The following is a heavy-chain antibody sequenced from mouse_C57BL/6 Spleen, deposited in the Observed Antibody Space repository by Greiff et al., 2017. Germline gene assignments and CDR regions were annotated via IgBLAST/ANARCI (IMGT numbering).Heavy chain of an antibody. D-gene: IGHD1-1*01. Sequence: EVMLVESGGGLVKPGGSLKLSCAASGFTFSDYGMHWVRQAPEKGLEWVAYISSGSSTIYYADTVKGRFTIARDNAKNTLFLQMTSLRSEDTAMYYCAKNYGSSAMGDWGQGTSVTVSS. J-gene: IGHJ4*01. CDR3: AKNYGSSAMGD. CDR1: GFTFSDYG. CDR2: ISSGSSTI. V-gene: IGHV5-17*01.